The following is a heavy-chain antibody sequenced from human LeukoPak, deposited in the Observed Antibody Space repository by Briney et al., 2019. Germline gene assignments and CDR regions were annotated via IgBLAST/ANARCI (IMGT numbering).Heavy chain of an antibody. J-gene: IGHJ4*02. D-gene: IGHD7-27*01. Sequence: ASVKVSCKASGGTFSSYAISWVRQAPGQGLEWMGRIIPILGIANYAQKFQGRVTITADKSTSTAYMELSSLRSDDTAVYYCARDLTGEAGYWGQGTLVTVSS. CDR2: IIPILGIA. V-gene: IGHV1-69*04. CDR3: ARDLTGEAGY. CDR1: GGTFSSYA.